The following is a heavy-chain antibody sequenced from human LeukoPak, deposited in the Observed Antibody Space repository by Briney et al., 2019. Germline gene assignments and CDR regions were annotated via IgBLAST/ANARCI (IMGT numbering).Heavy chain of an antibody. D-gene: IGHD3-22*01. Sequence: GGSLRLSCAASGFTFSNAWMSWVRQAPGKGLEWVGRIKSKTDGGTTDYAAPVKGRFTISRDDSKNTLYLQMNSLKTEDTAVYYCAKDQVASSSSGYYSPLDYWGQGTLVTVSS. CDR3: AKDQVASSSSGYYSPLDY. CDR1: GFTFSNAW. CDR2: IKSKTDGGTT. J-gene: IGHJ4*02. V-gene: IGHV3-15*01.